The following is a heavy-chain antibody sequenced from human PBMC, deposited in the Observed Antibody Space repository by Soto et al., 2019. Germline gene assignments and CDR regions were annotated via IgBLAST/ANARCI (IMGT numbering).Heavy chain of an antibody. D-gene: IGHD6-19*01. CDR3: ARSVEGHFDY. V-gene: IGHV3-48*02. CDR2: ITSDTKTI. CDR1: GFRFSIYS. J-gene: IGHJ4*02. Sequence: EVQLVESGGALVQRGGSLTLSCAAYGFRFSIYSMNWVRQAPGKGLEWSAYITSDTKTIKYAESVKGRFTISRDNAKNSVYLQMDNLSDEDTAVYYCARSVEGHFDYWGQGTVVTVSS.